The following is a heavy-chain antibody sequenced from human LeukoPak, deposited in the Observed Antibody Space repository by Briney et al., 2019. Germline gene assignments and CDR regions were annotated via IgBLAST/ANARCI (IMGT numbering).Heavy chain of an antibody. Sequence: GGSLRLSCAASGFTFSSYEMNWVRQASGKGLEWVSYISSSGSTIYYADSVKGRFTISRDNAKNSLYLQMNSLRAEDTAVYYCARDNYYYDSSGYYLISNWFDPWGQGTLVTVSS. CDR2: ISSSGSTI. D-gene: IGHD3-22*01. V-gene: IGHV3-48*03. J-gene: IGHJ5*02. CDR3: ARDNYYYDSSGYYLISNWFDP. CDR1: GFTFSSYE.